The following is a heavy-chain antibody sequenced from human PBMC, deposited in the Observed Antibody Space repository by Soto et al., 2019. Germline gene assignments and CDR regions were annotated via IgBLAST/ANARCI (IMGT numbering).Heavy chain of an antibody. CDR1: GDSISSYS. Sequence: PSETLSLTCTVSGDSISSYSWSWIRQPPGKGLEWIGNIHYNGNTKYSPSLKSRVTMSVDTSKNHFSLKLISVTTADTAVYFCARDPVDGYAFFDNWGQGALVTVSS. V-gene: IGHV4-59*01. CDR2: IHYNGNT. CDR3: ARDPVDGYAFFDN. J-gene: IGHJ5*02. D-gene: IGHD5-12*01.